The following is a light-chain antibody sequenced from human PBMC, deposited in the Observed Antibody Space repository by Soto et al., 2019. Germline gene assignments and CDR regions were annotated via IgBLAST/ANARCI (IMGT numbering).Light chain of an antibody. CDR3: EQSYRTPSIT. CDR1: QSISSY. CDR2: AAS. J-gene: IGKJ5*01. Sequence: DIQMTQSPSSLSASMRDRFTITCRASQSISSYLNWYQQKPGKAPKLLIYAASSLQSGVPSRFSGSGSGTDFTLTISSLQPEDFATYYCEQSYRTPSITFGQGTRLEIK. V-gene: IGKV1-39*01.